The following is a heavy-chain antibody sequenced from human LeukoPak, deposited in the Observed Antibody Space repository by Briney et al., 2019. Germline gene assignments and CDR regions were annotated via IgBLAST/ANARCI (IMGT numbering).Heavy chain of an antibody. CDR2: TDTSGRYV. V-gene: IGHV3-21*06. D-gene: IGHD3-10*01. Sequence: GGPLRLSCAASGFTFSNYGMNWVRQAPGKGLEWVSFTDTSGRYVYYGDSVKGRFTISRDNAKNLLFLQMNGLRAEDTALYYCASGRSITLLRGVAMSDGFDIWGQGAMVAVSS. J-gene: IGHJ3*02. CDR3: ASGRSITLLRGVAMSDGFDI. CDR1: GFTFSNYG.